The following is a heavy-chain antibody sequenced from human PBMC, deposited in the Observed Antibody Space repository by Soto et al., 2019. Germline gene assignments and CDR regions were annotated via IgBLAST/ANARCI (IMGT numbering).Heavy chain of an antibody. J-gene: IGHJ5*01. CDR1: GFTVSNSA. V-gene: IGHV3-23*01. D-gene: IGHD6-19*01. CDR3: AKKGGWQVPGNWFDS. CDR2: IGNSGT. Sequence: EVPVLESGGGLVQPGGSLRLSCAASGFTVSNSAMNWVRQAPGKGVEWVSTIGNSGTYYADSVKGRLTISRDISNNPVDLQMTSQRAEDTAVYYCAKKGGWQVPGNWFDSWGQGTLVTVSS.